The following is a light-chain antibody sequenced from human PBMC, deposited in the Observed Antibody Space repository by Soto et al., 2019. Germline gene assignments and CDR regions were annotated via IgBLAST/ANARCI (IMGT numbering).Light chain of an antibody. V-gene: IGLV2-14*03. Sequence: QSALTQPASVSGSPGPSITISCTGTSSDVGGYDYVSWYQHHPGKAPKLMIYDVTNPPTCVSNRLSGSKSVKTAPQTNSGLQAEDEADYCCSSYTPSSTIHVVFGGATKHTVL. CDR1: SSDVGGYDY. J-gene: IGLJ2*01. CDR3: SSYTPSSTIHVV. CDR2: DVT.